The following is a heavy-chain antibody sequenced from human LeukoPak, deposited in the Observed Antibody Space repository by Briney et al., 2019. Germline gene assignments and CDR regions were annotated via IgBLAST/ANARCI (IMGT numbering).Heavy chain of an antibody. Sequence: QPGGSLRLSCAASGFTFDENAMHWVRQAPGKGLEWVSLISGDGGTTYSADSVKGRFTISRDNSKNSLYLQMNSLRTEDTALYYCARSLPDYFNYWGQGTLVTVSS. CDR3: ARSLPDYFNY. V-gene: IGHV3-43*02. J-gene: IGHJ4*02. CDR1: GFTFDENA. CDR2: ISGDGGTT.